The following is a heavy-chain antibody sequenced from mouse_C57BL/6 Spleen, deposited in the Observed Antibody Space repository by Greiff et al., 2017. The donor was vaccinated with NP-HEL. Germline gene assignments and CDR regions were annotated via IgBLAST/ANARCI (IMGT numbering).Heavy chain of an antibody. J-gene: IGHJ2*01. Sequence: EVQLQQSVAELVRPGASVKLSCTASGFNIKNTYMHWVKQRPEQGLEWIGRIDPANGNTKYAPKFQGKATITADTSSNTVYLQLSSLTSEDNAIYYGAGSGLYYGNYVDYWGQGTTLTVSS. CDR1: GFNIKNTY. CDR2: IDPANGNT. D-gene: IGHD2-1*01. V-gene: IGHV14-3*01. CDR3: AGSGLYYGNYVDY.